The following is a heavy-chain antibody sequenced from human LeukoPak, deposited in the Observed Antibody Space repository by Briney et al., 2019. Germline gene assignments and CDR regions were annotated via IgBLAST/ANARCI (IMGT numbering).Heavy chain of an antibody. V-gene: IGHV3-48*03. CDR1: GFTFSSYE. D-gene: IGHD3-22*01. Sequence: GGSLRLSCAASGFTFSSYEMNWVRQAPGKGLEWVSYISSSGSTIYYADSVKGRFTISRDNAKNSLYLQMNSLRAEDTAVYYCARGYYYESSGYASGAFDIWGQGTMVTVSS. J-gene: IGHJ3*02. CDR3: ARGYYYESSGYASGAFDI. CDR2: ISSSGSTI.